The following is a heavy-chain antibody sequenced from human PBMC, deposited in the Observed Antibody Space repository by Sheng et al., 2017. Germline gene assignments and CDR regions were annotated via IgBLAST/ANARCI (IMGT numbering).Heavy chain of an antibody. D-gene: IGHD6-6*01. CDR2: ISYDGSNK. V-gene: IGHV3-30-3*01. CDR3: ARDPGVAARPYFDY. CDR1: GFTFSSYA. Sequence: QVQLVESGGGVVQPGRSLRLSCAASGFTFSSYAMHWVRQAPGKGLEWVAVISYDGSNKYYADSVKGRFTISRDNSKNTLYLQMNSLRAEDTAVYYCARDPGVAARPYFDYWGQGTLVTVSS. J-gene: IGHJ4*02.